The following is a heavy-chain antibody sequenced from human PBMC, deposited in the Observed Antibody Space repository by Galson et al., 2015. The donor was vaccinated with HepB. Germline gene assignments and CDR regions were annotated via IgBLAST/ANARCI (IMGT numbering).Heavy chain of an antibody. J-gene: IGHJ4*02. CDR2: ISRSGSK. CDR3: AKESLGELHHIYYFDP. Sequence: SLRLSCAASGFTFSNYGMGWVRQAPAKGLECVASISRSGSKKNEEYVKGRFTISRDNSKSTLYLQMNSLRAEDTAIYYCAKESLGELHHIYYFDPWCQGTLVPVSS. D-gene: IGHD3-10*01. V-gene: IGHV3-23*01. CDR1: GFTFSNYG.